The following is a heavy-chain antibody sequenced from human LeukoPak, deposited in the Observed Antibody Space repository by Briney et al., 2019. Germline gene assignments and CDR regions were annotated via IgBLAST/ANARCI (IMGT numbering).Heavy chain of an antibody. CDR1: GGSLSSYY. D-gene: IGHD2-15*01. CDR3: ARATSRTRAIVDY. V-gene: IGHV4-59*01. Sequence: PSETLSLTCTVSGGSLSSYYWSCIRQPPGKGLECIGYIYYSGSTNYNPSLKSRVTITVDTSKNHFSLKLSSVTAADTAVYYCARATSRTRAIVDYWGQGTLVTVSS. J-gene: IGHJ4*02. CDR2: IYYSGST.